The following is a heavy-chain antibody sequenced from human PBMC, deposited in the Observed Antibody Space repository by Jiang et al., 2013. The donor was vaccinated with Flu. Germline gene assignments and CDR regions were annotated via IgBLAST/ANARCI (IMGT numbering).Heavy chain of an antibody. CDR1: GDSISNNDW. CDR3: ARDRQWSPSLIRFLTAVDV. CDR2: IHHTGTT. Sequence: GSGLVKPSGTLSLTCAVSGDSISNNDWWTWVRQSPGRGLEWIGEIHHTGTTNYNPSLKSRVTISIDESENHFSLRVASVTAADSGVYYCARDRQWSPSLIRFLTAVDVWGQGTLVTVS. V-gene: IGHV4-4*02. D-gene: IGHD6-19*01. J-gene: IGHJ6*02.